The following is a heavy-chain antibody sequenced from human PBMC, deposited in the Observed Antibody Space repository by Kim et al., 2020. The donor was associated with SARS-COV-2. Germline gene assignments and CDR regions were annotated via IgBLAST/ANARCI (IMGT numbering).Heavy chain of an antibody. Sequence: ASVKVSCKASGYTFTDYDINWVRQATGQGPEWMGWMNSYSGNTGYAQKFQGRVTMTRDTTVNTAYLDLSGLRSDDRAVYYCARGDRYCRSSSCYNYWGQGTLVTVSS. J-gene: IGHJ4*02. CDR1: GYTFTDYD. CDR2: MNSYSGNT. CDR3: ARGDRYCRSSSCYNY. D-gene: IGHD2-2*02. V-gene: IGHV1-8*01.